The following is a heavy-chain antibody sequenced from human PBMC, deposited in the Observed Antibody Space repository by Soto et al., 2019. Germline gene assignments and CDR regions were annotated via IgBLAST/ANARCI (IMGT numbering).Heavy chain of an antibody. D-gene: IGHD3-3*01. J-gene: IGHJ4*02. CDR3: ARGGQDFWSGPFDY. Sequence: SETLSLTCTVSGGSISNYFCNWIRQPAGKGLEWIGRIDNSGSTNYNPSLKSRITMSADTSRNQFSLKSNSVTAADTAVYYCARGGQDFWSGPFDYWGQGALVTVSS. CDR2: IDNSGST. V-gene: IGHV4-4*07. CDR1: GGSISNYF.